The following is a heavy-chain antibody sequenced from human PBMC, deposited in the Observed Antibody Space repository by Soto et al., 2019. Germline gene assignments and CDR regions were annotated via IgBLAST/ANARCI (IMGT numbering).Heavy chain of an antibody. V-gene: IGHV4-34*01. CDR1: GGSFSGYY. Sequence: QVQLQQWGAGLLKPSETLSLTCAVHGGSFSGYYWDWIRQPPGKGLEWIGEVNHGGTSNYNPSLNRRPIISVATSKNQSSFQLTSVTAEVTALYSCASSSFLLSGDFFHGLDVWGQGTTVTVSS. J-gene: IGHJ6*02. D-gene: IGHD3-10*02. CDR3: ASSSFLLSGDFFHGLDV. CDR2: VNHGGTS.